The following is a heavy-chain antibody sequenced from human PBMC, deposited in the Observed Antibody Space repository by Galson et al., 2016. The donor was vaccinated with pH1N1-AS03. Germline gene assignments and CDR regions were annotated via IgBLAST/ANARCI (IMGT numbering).Heavy chain of an antibody. CDR3: ARATVSSGGSSGWFDP. CDR1: GGPFRSYA. Sequence: SVKVSCKDSGGPFRSYAISWVRQAPGQGLEWVGGIIPLFGKTTYAQKFQGRVTITADKSTDTAYMELSSLRSEDTAVYYGARATVSSGGSSGWFDPWGQGTLVTVSS. CDR2: IIPLFGKT. J-gene: IGHJ5*02. V-gene: IGHV1-69*06. D-gene: IGHD3-10*01.